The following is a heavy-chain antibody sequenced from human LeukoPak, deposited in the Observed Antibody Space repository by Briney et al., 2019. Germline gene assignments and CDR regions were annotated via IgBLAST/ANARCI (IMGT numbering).Heavy chain of an antibody. Sequence: PSETLSLTCTVPGGSANSYYLSWIRQPAGKTREWIGRIYDGGSTNYNPSLKSRVTMSVDTSKNQISLKLKSVTAADTAVYYCARDSGTSGEVKFDPWGQGALVTVSS. D-gene: IGHD3-10*01. CDR3: ARDSGTSGEVKFDP. CDR2: IYDGGST. CDR1: GGSANSYY. V-gene: IGHV4-4*07. J-gene: IGHJ5*02.